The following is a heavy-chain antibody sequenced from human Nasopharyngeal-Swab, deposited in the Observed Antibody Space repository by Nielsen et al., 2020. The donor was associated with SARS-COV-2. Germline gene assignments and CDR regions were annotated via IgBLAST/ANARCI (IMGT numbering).Heavy chain of an antibody. V-gene: IGHV3-53*01. Sequence: WIRQPPGKGLEWVSVICSGGSTYYADSVKGRFTISRDNSKNTLYLQMNSLRAEDTAVYYCARGDPYYYGMDVWGQGTTVTVSS. J-gene: IGHJ6*02. CDR3: ARGDPYYYGMDV. CDR2: ICSGGST.